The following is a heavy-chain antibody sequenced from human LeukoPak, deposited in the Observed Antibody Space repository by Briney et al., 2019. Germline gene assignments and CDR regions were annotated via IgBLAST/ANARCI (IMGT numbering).Heavy chain of an antibody. D-gene: IGHD6-13*01. Sequence: SETLSLTCTVSGGSISSYYWSWIRQPPGKGLEWIGYIYYSGSTNYNPSLKSRVTISVDTSKNQFSLKLSSVTAADTAVYYCARAEYSSSRVSSFDIWGQGTMVTVSS. CDR3: ARAEYSSSRVSSFDI. CDR1: GGSISSYY. J-gene: IGHJ3*02. CDR2: IYYSGST. V-gene: IGHV4-59*01.